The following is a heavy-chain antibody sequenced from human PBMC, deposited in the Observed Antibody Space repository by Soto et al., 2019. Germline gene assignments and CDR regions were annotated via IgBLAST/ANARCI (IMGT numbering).Heavy chain of an antibody. V-gene: IGHV6-1*01. Sequence: QVQLQQSGPGLVKPSQSLSLTCAISGDSVSSSSATWNWLRQSPSRSLDWVGRSYYRSKWYNDYAVSVRSRITINPDTSKNQFSLHMNSMTPEDTAVYYCVGTAYSIGHLLWGQGTMVTVSS. J-gene: IGHJ3*01. CDR2: SYYRSKWYN. D-gene: IGHD6-19*01. CDR3: VGTAYSIGHLL. CDR1: GDSVSSSSAT.